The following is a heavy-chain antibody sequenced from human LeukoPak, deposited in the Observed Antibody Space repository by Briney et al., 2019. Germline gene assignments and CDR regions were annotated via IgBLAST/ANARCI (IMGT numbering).Heavy chain of an antibody. J-gene: IGHJ6*02. CDR3: VKDMNPGGADV. D-gene: IGHD3-10*01. V-gene: IGHV3-9*02. CDR1: GFNSEDHA. CDR2: IYWSSSGT. Sequence: PGRSLRLSCVVSGFNSEDHAMHWVRQAPGKGLEWVSGIYWSSSGTGYADSVKGRFTVSRDSAKSSLYLQMNSLRPEDTALYYCVKDMNPGGADVWGQGITVTVSS.